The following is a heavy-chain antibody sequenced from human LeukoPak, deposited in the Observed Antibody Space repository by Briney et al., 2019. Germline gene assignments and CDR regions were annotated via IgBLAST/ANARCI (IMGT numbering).Heavy chain of an antibody. CDR3: VRHTWFGTRHWFDP. D-gene: IGHD3-10*01. CDR2: VYYSGST. J-gene: IGHJ5*02. Sequence: HSETLSLTCTFSVDSISTYYWSWIRQPPGKGLEWIGYVYYSGSTNYNPSLKSRVTMSIDTSKNQFFLELSSVTAADTAVYYCVRHTWFGTRHWFDPWGQGILVTVSS. CDR1: VDSISTYY. V-gene: IGHV4-59*08.